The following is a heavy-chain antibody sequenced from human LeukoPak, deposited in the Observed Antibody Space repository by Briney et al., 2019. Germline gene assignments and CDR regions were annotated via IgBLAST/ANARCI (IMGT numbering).Heavy chain of an antibody. J-gene: IGHJ6*02. CDR3: TAYRRSQYYYDSNGYLGVDV. D-gene: IGHD3-22*01. Sequence: GGSLRLSCAASGFTFSSYAMSWVRQAPGKGLEWVSAISGSGGSTYYADSVKGRFTISRDNSKNTLYLQMNTLKIEDTAVYYCTAYRRSQYYYDSNGYLGVDVWGQGTTVIVSS. V-gene: IGHV3-23*01. CDR1: GFTFSSYA. CDR2: ISGSGGST.